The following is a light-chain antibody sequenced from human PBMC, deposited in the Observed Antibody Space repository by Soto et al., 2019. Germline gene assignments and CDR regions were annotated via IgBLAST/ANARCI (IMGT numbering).Light chain of an antibody. CDR2: DVS. Sequence: DIQMTQSPTTLSASVGDGVTITCRASQTISSLLAWYQQRPGTAPKLLIYDVSSLQGGVPSRFSGSGSGTEFTLTISGLQPDDFATYYCQQYNNDWAFGQGTKVE. CDR3: QQYNNDWA. J-gene: IGKJ1*01. V-gene: IGKV1-5*01. CDR1: QTISSL.